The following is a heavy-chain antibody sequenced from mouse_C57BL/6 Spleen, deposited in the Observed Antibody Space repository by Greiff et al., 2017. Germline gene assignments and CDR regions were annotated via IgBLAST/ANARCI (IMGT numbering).Heavy chain of an antibody. Sequence: QVQLKQSGPGLVQPSQSLSITCTVSGFSLTSYGVHWVRQSPGKGLEWLGVIWSGGSTDYNAAFISRLSISKNNTKSQVFFKMNRLQADDTAIYYGARGEDYDYDVWYFDVWGTGTTVTVSS. CDR3: ARGEDYDYDVWYFDV. J-gene: IGHJ1*03. V-gene: IGHV2-2*01. CDR2: IWSGGST. CDR1: GFSLTSYG. D-gene: IGHD2-4*01.